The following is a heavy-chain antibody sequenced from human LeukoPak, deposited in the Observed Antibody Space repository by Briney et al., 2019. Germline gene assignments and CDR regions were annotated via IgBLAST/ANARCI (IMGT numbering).Heavy chain of an antibody. J-gene: IGHJ4*02. CDR1: GFTFTNAW. V-gene: IGHV3-48*01. CDR3: ARDRAGTFDY. CDR2: ISSSSSTI. Sequence: GGSLRLSCEASGFTFTNAWMNWVRQAPGKGLEWVSYISSSSSTIYYADSVKGRFTISRDNAKNSLYLQMNSLRAEDTAVYYCARDRAGTFDYWGQGTLVTVSS.